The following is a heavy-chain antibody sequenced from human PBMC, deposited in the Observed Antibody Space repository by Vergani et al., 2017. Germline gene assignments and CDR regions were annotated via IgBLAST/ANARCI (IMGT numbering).Heavy chain of an antibody. CDR1: GFTFSSYN. V-gene: IGHV3-21*01. CDR3: ARDLSLSSMGDY. Sequence: EVQLVESGGGLVKPGGSLRLSCAASGFTFSSYNMNWVRQAPGKGLEWVSSISSSSSYRYYADSVKVRFTISRDNDKNSLYLQMNSLRAEDTAVYYCARDLSLSSMGDYWGQGSLVT. J-gene: IGHJ4*02. D-gene: IGHD6-6*01. CDR2: ISSSSSYR.